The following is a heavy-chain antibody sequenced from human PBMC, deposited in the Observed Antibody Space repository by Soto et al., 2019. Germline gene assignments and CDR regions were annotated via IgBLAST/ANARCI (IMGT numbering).Heavy chain of an antibody. V-gene: IGHV1-2*04. CDR3: ARDLLKMGTKRYQSEY. CDR1: GYTFSDYY. D-gene: IGHD3-16*01. CDR2: INPNHGGT. Sequence: ASVKVSCKASGYTFSDYYIHWVRQAAGQGLEWMGWINPNHGGTNYAQRFQGWVTMTRDTSITTAYMELTSLKSDDTAMYYCARDLLKMGTKRYQSEYWGQGTLVIVSS. J-gene: IGHJ4*02.